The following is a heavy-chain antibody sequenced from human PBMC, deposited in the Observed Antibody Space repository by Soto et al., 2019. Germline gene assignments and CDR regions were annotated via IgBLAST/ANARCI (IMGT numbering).Heavy chain of an antibody. Sequence: QVQLVQSGAEVKKPGASVKVSCKASGYTFSSYDINWVRQATGLGLEWMGWLNPNSGDTGYAQKFQGRVTLTRNTSINTAYIERSSLTSDDTAVYYCATSGGGWYLYWGQGTLVTVSS. J-gene: IGHJ4*02. CDR1: GYTFSSYD. V-gene: IGHV1-8*01. CDR3: ATSGGGWYLY. CDR2: LNPNSGDT. D-gene: IGHD6-19*01.